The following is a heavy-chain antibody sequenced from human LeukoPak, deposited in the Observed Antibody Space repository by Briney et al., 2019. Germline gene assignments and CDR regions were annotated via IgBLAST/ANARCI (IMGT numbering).Heavy chain of an antibody. J-gene: IGHJ6*03. CDR3: AREGSGSYLGYYYYMDH. Sequence: PSETLSRTCTVSGGSISSYYWSWIRQPAGKGLEWIGRIYTSGSTNYNPSLKSRVTISGDKSKKQFSLKLSSVTAADTAVYYCAREGSGSYLGYYYYMDHWGKGTTVTVSS. CDR1: GGSISSYY. CDR2: IYTSGST. V-gene: IGHV4-4*07. D-gene: IGHD3-10*01.